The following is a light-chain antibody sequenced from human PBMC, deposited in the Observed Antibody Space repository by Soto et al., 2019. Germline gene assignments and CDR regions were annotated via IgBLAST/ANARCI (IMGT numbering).Light chain of an antibody. Sequence: QSALTQPASVSGSPGQSITISCTGNSSDVGNYNYVSWYQQHPGKAPKLMIYDVSNRPSGVSDRFSGSKSGNTASLTISGLQAEDEADYYCTSYISTGTYVFGTGTKLTVL. CDR3: TSYISTGTYV. V-gene: IGLV2-14*03. CDR2: DVS. J-gene: IGLJ1*01. CDR1: SSDVGNYNY.